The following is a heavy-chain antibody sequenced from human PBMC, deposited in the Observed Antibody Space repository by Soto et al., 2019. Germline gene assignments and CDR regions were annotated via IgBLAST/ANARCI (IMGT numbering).Heavy chain of an antibody. D-gene: IGHD4-17*01. CDR3: ARRGRNDYGDYVALYYFDY. CDR1: GYTFTSYD. V-gene: IGHV1-8*01. Sequence: ASVKVSCKASGYTFTSYDINWVRQATGQGLEWMGWMNPNSGNTGYAQKFQGRVTMTRNTSISTAYMELSSLRSEDTAVYYCARRGRNDYGDYVALYYFDYWGQGTLVTVSS. CDR2: MNPNSGNT. J-gene: IGHJ4*02.